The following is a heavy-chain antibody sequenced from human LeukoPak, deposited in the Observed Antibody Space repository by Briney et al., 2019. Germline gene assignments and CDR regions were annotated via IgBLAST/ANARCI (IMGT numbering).Heavy chain of an antibody. Sequence: SETLFLTCTVSGGSISTYYWSWIRQPPGKGLEWIRYFHYSGTTNYNPSLKSRVTISVDTSKNQFSLKLSSVTAADTAVYYCARVDANWGVVDYWGQGTLVTVSS. CDR3: ARVDANWGVVDY. CDR2: FHYSGTT. V-gene: IGHV4-59*01. D-gene: IGHD7-27*01. CDR1: GGSISTYY. J-gene: IGHJ4*02.